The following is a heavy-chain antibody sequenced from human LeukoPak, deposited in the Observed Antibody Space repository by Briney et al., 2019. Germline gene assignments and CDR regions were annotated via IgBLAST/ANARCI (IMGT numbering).Heavy chain of an antibody. CDR3: ARAYYSDSNAPYYFDY. V-gene: IGHV4-59*08. CDR1: GGSISSCY. J-gene: IGHJ4*02. Sequence: SETLSLTCTVSGGSISSCYWSWIRQPPGKGLEWIGYIYYSGSTNYNPSLKSRVTISVDTSKNHLSLKLNSVTAADTAVYYCARAYYSDSNAPYYFDYWGQGTLVTVSS. CDR2: IYYSGST. D-gene: IGHD3-22*01.